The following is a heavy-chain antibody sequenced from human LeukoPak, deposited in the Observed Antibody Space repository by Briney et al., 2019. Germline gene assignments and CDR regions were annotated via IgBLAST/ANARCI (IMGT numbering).Heavy chain of an antibody. Sequence: GGSLRLSCAASGFTLNNYAMNWVRQAPGKGLEWVSVISGSGGTTYYADSVKGRFTISRDSSKNTLYLQMNSLRAEDTAVYYCAKVSGGGLYYDGMDVWGQGTTVTVSS. D-gene: IGHD1-14*01. CDR3: AKVSGGGLYYDGMDV. V-gene: IGHV3-23*01. CDR1: GFTLNNYA. J-gene: IGHJ6*02. CDR2: ISGSGGTT.